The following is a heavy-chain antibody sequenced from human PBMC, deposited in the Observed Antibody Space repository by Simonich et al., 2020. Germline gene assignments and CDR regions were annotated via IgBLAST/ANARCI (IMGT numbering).Heavy chain of an antibody. CDR1: GYTFTGYY. J-gene: IGHJ6*03. CDR3: ARGALTGDYYYMDV. CDR2: INPNRGGT. D-gene: IGHD7-27*01. Sequence: QVQLVQSGAEVKKPGASVKVTCKASGYTFTGYYLHWVRKAPGQGLEWMGWINPNRGGTNNAQKFQGGVTMTRDTSISTAYMELSRLRSDDTAVYYCARGALTGDYYYMDVWGKGTTVTVSS. V-gene: IGHV1-2*02.